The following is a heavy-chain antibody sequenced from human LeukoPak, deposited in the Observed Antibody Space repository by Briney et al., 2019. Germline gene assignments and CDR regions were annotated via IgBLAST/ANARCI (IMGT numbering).Heavy chain of an antibody. CDR2: ISYDGSNK. CDR1: GFTFSSYA. Sequence: GRSLRLSCAASGFTFSSYAMHWVRQAPGKGLEWVAVISYDGSNKYYADSVKGRFTISRDNSKNTLYLQMNSLRAEDTAVYYCARGRGWIYDSWGRGTLVIVSS. J-gene: IGHJ4*02. D-gene: IGHD6-19*01. CDR3: ARGRGWIYDS. V-gene: IGHV3-30-3*01.